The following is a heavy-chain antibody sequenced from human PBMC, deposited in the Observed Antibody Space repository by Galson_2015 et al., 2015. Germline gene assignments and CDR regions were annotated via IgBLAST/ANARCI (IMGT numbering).Heavy chain of an antibody. V-gene: IGHV5-51*01. D-gene: IGHD2-2*01. CDR2: IYPGDSDT. CDR3: ARWRRDIVVVPAAMRNPVPRRGGWYFDY. CDR1: GYSFTSYW. Sequence: QSGAEVKKPGESLKISCKGSGYSFTSYWIGWVRQMPGKGLEWMGIIYPGDSDTRYSPSLQGQVTISADKSISTAYLQWSSLKASDTAMYYCARWRRDIVVVPAAMRNPVPRRGGWYFDYWGQGTLVTVSS. J-gene: IGHJ4*02.